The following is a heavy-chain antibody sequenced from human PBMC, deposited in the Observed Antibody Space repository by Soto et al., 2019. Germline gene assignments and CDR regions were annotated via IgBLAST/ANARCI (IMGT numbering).Heavy chain of an antibody. J-gene: IGHJ1*01. CDR1: GFTFDDYA. D-gene: IGHD6-13*01. CDR2: INWNSGSI. V-gene: IGHV3-9*01. CDR3: VKDESINWYSGHFRH. Sequence: GGSLRLSCAASGFTFDDYAMHWVRQVPGKGLEWVSGINWNSGSIGYGDSVKGRFAISRDNAKNSLHLQMNSLSAENTAFYYCVKDESINWYSGHFRHWGQGTMVTVSS.